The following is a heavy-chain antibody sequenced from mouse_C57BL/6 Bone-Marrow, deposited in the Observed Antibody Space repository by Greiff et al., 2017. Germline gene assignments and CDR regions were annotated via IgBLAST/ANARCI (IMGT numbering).Heavy chain of an antibody. CDR3: SRMGSRWAGFAY. Sequence: QVQLQQSGAELARPGASVKMSCKASGYTFTSYTMHWVKQRPGQGLEWIGYINPSSGYTKYNQKFKDKATLTADKSSSTAYMQLSSLTSEDSAVYYSSRMGSRWAGFAYWGQGTLVTVSA. V-gene: IGHV1-4*01. CDR2: INPSSGYT. CDR1: GYTFTSYT. D-gene: IGHD2-3*01. J-gene: IGHJ3*01.